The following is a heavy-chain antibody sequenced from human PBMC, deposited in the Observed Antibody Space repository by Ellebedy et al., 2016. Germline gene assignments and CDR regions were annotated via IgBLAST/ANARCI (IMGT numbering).Heavy chain of an antibody. Sequence: ASVKVSXKASGGTFSSYAISWVRQAPGQGLEWMGWINPNSGGTNYAQKFQGWVTMTRDTSISTAYMELSRLRSEDTAVYYCASPMVRGVWGQGTLVTVSS. CDR1: GGTFSSYA. CDR3: ASPMVRGV. V-gene: IGHV1-2*04. J-gene: IGHJ4*02. D-gene: IGHD3-10*01. CDR2: INPNSGGT.